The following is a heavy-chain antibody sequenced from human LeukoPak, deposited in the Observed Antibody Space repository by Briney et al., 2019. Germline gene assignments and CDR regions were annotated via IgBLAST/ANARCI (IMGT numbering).Heavy chain of an antibody. J-gene: IGHJ4*02. CDR1: GFTLSSYW. CDR3: ARETPDSSGWD. V-gene: IGHV3-7*01. D-gene: IGHD6-19*01. CDR2: IKQDGSQK. Sequence: GGSLRLSCAASGFTLSSYWMSWVRQAPGKGLEWVANIKQDGSQKYYVDSVRGRFTISRDNAKNSLYLQMNSLRAEDTAVYYCARETPDSSGWDWGQGTLVTVSS.